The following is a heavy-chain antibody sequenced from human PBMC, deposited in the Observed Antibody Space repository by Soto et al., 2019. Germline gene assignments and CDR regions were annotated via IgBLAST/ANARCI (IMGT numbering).Heavy chain of an antibody. V-gene: IGHV3-48*01. D-gene: IGHD3-9*01. Sequence: PGGSLRLSCAASGFTFSSYSMNWVRQAPGKGLEWVSYISSSSSTIYYADSVKGRFTISRDNAKNSLYLQMNSLRAEDTAVYYCASAQRGREYYDILTGYYWDYYYYYGMDVWGQGTTVTVSS. J-gene: IGHJ6*02. CDR2: ISSSSSTI. CDR3: ASAQRGREYYDILTGYYWDYYYYYGMDV. CDR1: GFTFSSYS.